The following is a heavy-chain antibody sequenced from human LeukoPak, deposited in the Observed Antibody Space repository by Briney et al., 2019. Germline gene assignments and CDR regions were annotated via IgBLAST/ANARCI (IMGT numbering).Heavy chain of an antibody. CDR3: ARTGDRGSAGFFDY. V-gene: IGHV4-59*01. J-gene: IGHJ4*02. CDR2: IYHSGST. CDR1: GRSISSYY. Sequence: PETLSLTCTVSGRSISSYYWSWIRQSPGKGLEWIGHIYHSGSTNYNPSLKSRVTMSVDRSKNQFSLKLSSVSAADTALYYCARTGDRGSAGFFDYWGQGTLVTVSS. D-gene: IGHD1-26*01.